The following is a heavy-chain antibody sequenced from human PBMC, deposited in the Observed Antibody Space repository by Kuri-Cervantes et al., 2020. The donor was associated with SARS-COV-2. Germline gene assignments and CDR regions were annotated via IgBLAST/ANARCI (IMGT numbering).Heavy chain of an antibody. D-gene: IGHD5-12*01. V-gene: IGHV3-30*03. CDR1: GFTFTSHA. Sequence: GESLKISCAVSGFTFTSHAMHWVRQAPGKGLEWVALISYDGSNKFYADSVKGRFTISRDNSKNTLYLQMNSLRAEDTAVYYCAREGGYLEAFDIWGQGTMVTVSS. J-gene: IGHJ3*02. CDR3: AREGGYLEAFDI. CDR2: ISYDGSNK.